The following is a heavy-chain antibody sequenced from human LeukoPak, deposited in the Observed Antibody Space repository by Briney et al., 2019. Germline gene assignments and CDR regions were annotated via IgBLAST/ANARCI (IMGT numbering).Heavy chain of an antibody. Sequence: GASVKVSCKASGYTFTSYAMNWVRQAPGQGLEWMGWINTNTGNPTYAQGFTGRFVFSLDTSVSTAYLQISSLKAEDTAVYYCARGPRPQLRYFDWLRSGIRFDPWGQGTLVTVSS. V-gene: IGHV7-4-1*02. CDR1: GYTFTSYA. CDR3: ARGPRPQLRYFDWLRSGIRFDP. D-gene: IGHD3-9*01. CDR2: INTNTGNP. J-gene: IGHJ5*02.